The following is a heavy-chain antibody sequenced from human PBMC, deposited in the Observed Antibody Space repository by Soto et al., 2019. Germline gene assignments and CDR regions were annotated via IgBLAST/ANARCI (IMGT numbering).Heavy chain of an antibody. CDR3: ANFRAAMVRGALDL. J-gene: IGHJ5*02. Sequence: GRALRLSCAASGFTFSGYAMSWVRQAPGKGLEWVSAISGGGGSTYYADSVKGRFTISRDNSKNTLYLQMNSLRAEDTAVYYCANFRAAMVRGALDLWGQGSLVIVSS. CDR1: GFTFSGYA. D-gene: IGHD3-10*01. CDR2: ISGGGGST. V-gene: IGHV3-23*01.